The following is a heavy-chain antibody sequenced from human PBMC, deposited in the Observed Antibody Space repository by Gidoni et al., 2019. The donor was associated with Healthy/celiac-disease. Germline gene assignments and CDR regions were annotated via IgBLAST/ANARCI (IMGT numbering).Heavy chain of an antibody. V-gene: IGHV1-8*01. D-gene: IGHD2-2*01. CDR3: ARGLISPYCSSTSCDDAFDI. CDR2: MNPNSGNP. CDR1: GYTFTSYD. Sequence: QVQLVQSGDEVKKPGASVKVSCKASGYTFTSYDINWVRQATGQGLEWMGWMNPNSGNPGYAQKFQGRVTMTRNTSISTAYMELSSLRSEDTAVYYCARGLISPYCSSTSCDDAFDIWGQGTMVTVSS. J-gene: IGHJ3*02.